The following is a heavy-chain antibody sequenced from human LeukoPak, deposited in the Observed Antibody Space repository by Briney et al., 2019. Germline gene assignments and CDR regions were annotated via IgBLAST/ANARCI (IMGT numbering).Heavy chain of an antibody. CDR1: SGSISSYY. D-gene: IGHD3-22*01. CDR2: IYYSGST. Sequence: SETLSLTCTVSSGSISSYYWSWIRQPAGKGLEWIGYIYYSGSTNYNPSLKSRVTISVDTSKNQFSLKLSSVTAADTAVYYCARGGYYYNSSGYFDYWGQGTLVTVSS. J-gene: IGHJ4*02. V-gene: IGHV4-59*01. CDR3: ARGGYYYNSSGYFDY.